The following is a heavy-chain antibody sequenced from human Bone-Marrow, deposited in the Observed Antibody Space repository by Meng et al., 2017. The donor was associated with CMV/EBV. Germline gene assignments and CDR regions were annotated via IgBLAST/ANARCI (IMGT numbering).Heavy chain of an antibody. V-gene: IGHV4-39*07. D-gene: IGHD6-13*01. CDR1: GGSISSSSYY. Sequence: SETLSLTCTVSGGSISSSSYYWGWIRQPPGKGLEWIGSIYYSGSTYYNPSLKSRVTISVDTSKNQFSLKLSSVTAADTAVYYCARDTSSWSTLYNWFDPWGQGTRVTVSS. CDR2: IYYSGST. J-gene: IGHJ5*02. CDR3: ARDTSSWSTLYNWFDP.